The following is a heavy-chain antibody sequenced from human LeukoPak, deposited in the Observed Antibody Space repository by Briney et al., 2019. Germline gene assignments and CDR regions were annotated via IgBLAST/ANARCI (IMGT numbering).Heavy chain of an antibody. Sequence: PGGSLRLSCAASGFTFSDYYMSWIRQAPGKGLEWVSYISSSGCTIYYAGSVKGRFTISRDNAKNSLYLQMNSLRAEDTAVYYCARVGYDSSGRHAFDIWGQGTMVTVSS. CDR1: GFTFSDYY. V-gene: IGHV3-11*04. CDR3: ARVGYDSSGRHAFDI. J-gene: IGHJ3*02. D-gene: IGHD3-22*01. CDR2: ISSSGCTI.